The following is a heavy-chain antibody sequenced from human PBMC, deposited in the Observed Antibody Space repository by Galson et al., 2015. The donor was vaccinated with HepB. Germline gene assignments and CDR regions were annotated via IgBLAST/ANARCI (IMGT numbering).Heavy chain of an antibody. CDR2: ISSNTTYI. D-gene: IGHD2/OR15-2a*01. J-gene: IGHJ4*02. V-gene: IGHV3-21*01. Sequence: SLRLSCAVSGFTFGSYNMNWVRQAPGKGLEWVSSISSNTTYIYYGDSVKGRFTISRDNAKNSLYLQMNSLRAEDTAVFYCARASIALRGALDCWGQGTLVTVSS. CDR1: GFTFGSYN. CDR3: ARASIALRGALDC.